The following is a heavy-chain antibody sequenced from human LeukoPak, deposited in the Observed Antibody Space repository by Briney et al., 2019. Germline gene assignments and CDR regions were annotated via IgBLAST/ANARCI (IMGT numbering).Heavy chain of an antibody. CDR3: ARLFFGDYGGSSFDY. CDR1: GDSISSSNYY. V-gene: IGHV4-39*07. J-gene: IGHJ4*02. CDR2: IFYSGST. D-gene: IGHD4-23*01. Sequence: PSETLSLTCTVSGDSISSSNYYWGWIRQPPGKGLEWIGSIFYSGSTYYSPSLKSRVTISVDTSNNQFSLKLSSVTAADTAVYFCARLFFGDYGGSSFDYWGQGTLVTVSS.